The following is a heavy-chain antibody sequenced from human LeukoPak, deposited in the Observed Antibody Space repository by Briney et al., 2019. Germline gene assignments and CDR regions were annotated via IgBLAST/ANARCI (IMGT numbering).Heavy chain of an antibody. CDR2: ISAYNGNT. D-gene: IGHD3-22*01. Sequence: ASVKVSCKASGYTFTSYGISWVRQAPGQGLEWMGWISAYNGNTNYAQKLQGRVTMTTHTSTSTAYMELRSLRSDDTAVYYCARAGHRKYYYDNAYDYWGQGTLVTVSS. CDR1: GYTFTSYG. CDR3: ARAGHRKYYYDNAYDY. V-gene: IGHV1-18*01. J-gene: IGHJ4*02.